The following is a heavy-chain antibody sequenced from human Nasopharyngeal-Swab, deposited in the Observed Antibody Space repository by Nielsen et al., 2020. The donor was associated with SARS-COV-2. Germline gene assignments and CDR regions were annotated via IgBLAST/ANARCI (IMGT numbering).Heavy chain of an antibody. Sequence: GGSLRLSCAAAGFTLTSYAMHRVRQAPGQGLEWMAVISYDGSNKYYADSVKGRFTISRDNSKNTLYLQMNSLRAEDTAVYYCARVRVGTTNFDYWGQGTLVTVSS. CDR2: ISYDGSNK. D-gene: IGHD1-26*01. J-gene: IGHJ4*02. CDR3: ARVRVGTTNFDY. CDR1: GFTLTSYA. V-gene: IGHV3-30-3*01.